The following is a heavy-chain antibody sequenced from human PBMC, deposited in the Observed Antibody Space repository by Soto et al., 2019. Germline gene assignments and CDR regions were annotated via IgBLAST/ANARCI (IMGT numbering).Heavy chain of an antibody. J-gene: IGHJ4*02. CDR2: INAGNGNT. D-gene: IGHD2-15*01. Sequence: ASVKVSCKASGYTFTSYAMHWVRQAPGQRLEWMGWINAGNGNTKYSQKFQGRVTITRDTSASTAYMELSSLRPEDTAVYYCARDCSGGSCYLAMDYWGQGTLVTVSS. V-gene: IGHV1-3*01. CDR3: ARDCSGGSCYLAMDY. CDR1: GYTFTSYA.